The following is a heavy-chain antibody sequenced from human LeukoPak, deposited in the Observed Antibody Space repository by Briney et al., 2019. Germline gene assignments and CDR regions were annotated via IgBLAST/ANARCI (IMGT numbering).Heavy chain of an antibody. D-gene: IGHD1-26*01. CDR2: INPSGGST. CDR1: GYTFTNYY. CDR3: ASQYPSGSGFDY. V-gene: IGHV1-46*01. J-gene: IGHJ4*02. Sequence: ASVKVSCKASGYTFTNYYIHWVRQAPGQGLEWMGIINPSGGSTTYAQKFQGRVTMTRDTSISTAYMELSRLRSDDTAVYYCASQYPSGSGFDYWGQGTLVTVSS.